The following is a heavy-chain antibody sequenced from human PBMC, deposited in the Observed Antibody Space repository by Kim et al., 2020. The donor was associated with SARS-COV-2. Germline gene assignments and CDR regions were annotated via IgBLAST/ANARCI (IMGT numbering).Heavy chain of an antibody. CDR3: ARDLSRLGYCSSTSCYVDDY. CDR1: GYTFTSYG. V-gene: IGHV1-18*01. D-gene: IGHD2-2*01. J-gene: IGHJ4*02. CDR2: ISAYNGNT. Sequence: ASVKVSCKASGYTFTSYGISWVRQAPGQGLEWMGWISAYNGNTNYAQKLQGRVTMTTDTSTSTAYMELRSLRSDDTAVYYCARDLSRLGYCSSTSCYVDDYWGQGTLVTVSS.